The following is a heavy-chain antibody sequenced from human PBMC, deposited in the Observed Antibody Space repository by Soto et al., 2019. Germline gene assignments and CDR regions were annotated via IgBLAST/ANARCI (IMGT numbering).Heavy chain of an antibody. Sequence: GGSLRLSCAASGGTFSSYAMSGGRQAPGKGLEWVSAISGSGGSTYYADSVKGRFTISRDNSKNTLYLQMNSLRAEDTAVYYCAITTGVYSGSQIYWGQGTLVTVSS. D-gene: IGHD1-26*01. CDR2: ISGSGGST. V-gene: IGHV3-23*01. CDR3: AITTGVYSGSQIY. CDR1: GGTFSSYA. J-gene: IGHJ4*02.